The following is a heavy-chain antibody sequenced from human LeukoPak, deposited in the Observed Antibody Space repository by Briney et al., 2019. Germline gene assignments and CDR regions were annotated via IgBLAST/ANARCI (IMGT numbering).Heavy chain of an antibody. CDR1: GFTFTNSA. J-gene: IGHJ1*01. Sequence: PGGSLRLSCAASGFTFTNSAMHWVRQAPGKGLEGLAVISYDGSDKYYAEFVKGRFTISRDDSKNMVYLQMHSLRAEDTAVYYCAKIGKDGSGYDLQHWGQGTLVIVSS. CDR2: ISYDGSDK. V-gene: IGHV3-30*18. D-gene: IGHD3-22*01. CDR3: AKIGKDGSGYDLQH.